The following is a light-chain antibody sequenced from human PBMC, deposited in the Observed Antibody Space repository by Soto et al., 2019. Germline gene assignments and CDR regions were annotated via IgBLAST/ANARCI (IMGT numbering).Light chain of an antibody. Sequence: EIVLTQSPGTLSLAPVQRATLSCRSSQSVSSSYFARYQQKPGQAPRLLIYGASSRATGIPDSVSGSGSGTDFSLTIIRLEPEDCAVYYFQQYGSSPWKFGQGTTVEIK. CDR3: QQYGSSPWK. V-gene: IGKV3-20*01. CDR2: GAS. CDR1: QSVSSSY. J-gene: IGKJ1*01.